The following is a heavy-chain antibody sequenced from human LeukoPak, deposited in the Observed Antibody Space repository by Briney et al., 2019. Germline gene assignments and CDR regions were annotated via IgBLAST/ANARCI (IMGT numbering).Heavy chain of an antibody. J-gene: IGHJ4*02. CDR1: GFTFSSYS. Sequence: GGSLRLSCAASGFTFSSYSMNWVRQAPGKGLEWVSSISNSSSYIYYADSVKGRFTISRDNAKNSLYLQMNSLRAEDTAVYYCARAALHPKYYYDSSGPFDYWGQGTLVTVSS. CDR3: ARAALHPKYYYDSSGPFDY. CDR2: ISNSSSYI. D-gene: IGHD3-22*01. V-gene: IGHV3-21*01.